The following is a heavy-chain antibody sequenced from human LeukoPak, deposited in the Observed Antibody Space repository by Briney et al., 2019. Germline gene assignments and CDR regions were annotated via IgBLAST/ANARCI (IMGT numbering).Heavy chain of an antibody. CDR3: ARHLYCSRGICHTDFYYYGLDV. V-gene: IGHV4-59*08. J-gene: IGHJ6*02. CDR1: SGSISSYY. CDR2: IHYSGST. Sequence: SETLSLTCTVSSGSISSYYWSWIRQPPGKGLEWIGYIHYSGSTNYNPSLKSRVTISVDTSKNQFSLKLSSVTAADTAVYYCARHLYCSRGICHTDFYYYGLDVWGQGTTVTVSS. D-gene: IGHD2-8*01.